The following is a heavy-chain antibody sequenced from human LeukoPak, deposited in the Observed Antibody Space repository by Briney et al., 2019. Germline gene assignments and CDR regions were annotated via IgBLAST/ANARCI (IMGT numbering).Heavy chain of an antibody. V-gene: IGHV3-23*01. J-gene: IGHJ4*02. Sequence: PGRSLRLSRAASGFTFSSYGMHWVRQAPGKGLEWVSAILGSGGSTYYADSVKGRFTVSRDNSKSTLYLQMNSLRAEDTALYYCAKWGDYDVLTGYYVPDYWGQGTLVTVSS. CDR2: ILGSGGST. CDR3: AKWGDYDVLTGYYVPDY. CDR1: GFTFSSYG. D-gene: IGHD3-9*01.